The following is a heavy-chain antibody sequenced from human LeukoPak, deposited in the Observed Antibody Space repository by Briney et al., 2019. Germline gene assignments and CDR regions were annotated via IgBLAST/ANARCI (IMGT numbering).Heavy chain of an antibody. J-gene: IGHJ6*03. D-gene: IGHD4-11*01. V-gene: IGHV3-21*01. CDR2: ISSSSSYI. Sequence: PGGSLRLSCAASGFTFSSYSMNWVRQAPGKGVEWVSSISSSSSYIYYADSEKGRFTISRDNAKNSLYLQMNSLRAEDTAVYYCARDRETTVTFPHYMDVWGKGTTVTVSS. CDR3: ARDRETTVTFPHYMDV. CDR1: GFTFSSYS.